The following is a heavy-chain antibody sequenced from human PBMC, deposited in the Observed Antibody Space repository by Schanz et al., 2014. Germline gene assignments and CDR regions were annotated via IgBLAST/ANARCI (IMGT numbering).Heavy chain of an antibody. CDR2: IWYDGSNK. CDR1: EFSFSSYG. CDR3: ARDGDFDY. V-gene: IGHV3-33*08. J-gene: IGHJ4*02. Sequence: VQLVDSGGGLVQPGGSLRLSCAASEFSFSSYGMHWVRQAPGKGLEWVAIIWYDGSNKYYADSVKGRFTISRDNSKNTLFLQMSSLRAEDTAVYYCARDGDFDYWGQGTLVTVSS.